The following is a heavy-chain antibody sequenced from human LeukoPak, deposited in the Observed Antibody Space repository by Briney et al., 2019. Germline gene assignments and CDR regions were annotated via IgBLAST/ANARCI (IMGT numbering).Heavy chain of an antibody. CDR3: AKLTSYSSSWYRWFDP. Sequence: GGSLRLSCAASGFTFSSYGMHWVRQAPGKGLEWVAFIRYDGSNKYYADSVKDRFTISRDNSKNTLYLQMNSLRAEDTAVYYCAKLTSYSSSWYRWFDPWGQGTLVTVSS. CDR1: GFTFSSYG. J-gene: IGHJ5*02. D-gene: IGHD6-13*01. CDR2: IRYDGSNK. V-gene: IGHV3-30*02.